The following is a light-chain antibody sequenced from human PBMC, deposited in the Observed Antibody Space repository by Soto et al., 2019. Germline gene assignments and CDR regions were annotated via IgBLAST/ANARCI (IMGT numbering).Light chain of an antibody. Sequence: EIVMTQSPATLSVSPGERATLSCRASQSVSSNFAWYQQKPGQAPRLLIYGAYTRATGIPASFSGSGSGTEFPLTISSLHSEDFAVYYCQQYNNWLTFGGGTKVEIK. CDR2: GAY. CDR3: QQYNNWLT. V-gene: IGKV3-15*01. J-gene: IGKJ4*01. CDR1: QSVSSN.